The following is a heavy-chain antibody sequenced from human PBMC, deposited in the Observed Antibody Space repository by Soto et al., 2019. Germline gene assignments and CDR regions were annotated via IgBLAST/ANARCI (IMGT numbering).Heavy chain of an antibody. V-gene: IGHV4-30-4*01. CDR3: AGELGTFYFDH. J-gene: IGHJ4*02. CDR1: AGSIRSGDYY. D-gene: IGHD7-27*01. Sequence: QVQLQESGPGLVEPSQTLSLTCTVSAGSIRSGDYYWTWIRQPPGKGLEWIGYIDHSWSAYYNPSLKSRATISIDTSNNQFSLKMTSVTAADTAVYYCAGELGTFYFDHWGQGTLVTVSS. CDR2: IDHSWSA.